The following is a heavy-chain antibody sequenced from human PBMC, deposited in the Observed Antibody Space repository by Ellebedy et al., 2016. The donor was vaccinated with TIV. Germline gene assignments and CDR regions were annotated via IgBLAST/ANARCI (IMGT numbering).Heavy chain of an antibody. J-gene: IGHJ4*02. Sequence: GESPKISCAASGFPFSTYWMGWVRQAAGKGLEWVANIKEDGSEKYYVDSVKGRFTISRDNAKNSLYLQMNSLRADDTAVYYCTRDPYYSEVDYWGQGILVTVSS. CDR3: TRDPYYSEVDY. D-gene: IGHD2-21*01. CDR1: GFPFSTYW. V-gene: IGHV3-7*01. CDR2: IKEDGSEK.